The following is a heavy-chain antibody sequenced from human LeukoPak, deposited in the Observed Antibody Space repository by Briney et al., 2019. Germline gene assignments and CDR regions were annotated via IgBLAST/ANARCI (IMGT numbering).Heavy chain of an antibody. CDR3: VTGRYSYGWYDH. CDR2: MYYGGST. J-gene: IGHJ5*02. D-gene: IGHD1-26*01. Sequence: SETLSLTCTVSGGSISSFYWSWIRQAPGKGLEWIGYMYYGGSTNYNPSLKSRVITSLATSKNQFSLELNSVTTADTAVYYCVTGRYSYGWYDHWGQGILVTVSS. V-gene: IGHV4-59*13. CDR1: GGSISSFY.